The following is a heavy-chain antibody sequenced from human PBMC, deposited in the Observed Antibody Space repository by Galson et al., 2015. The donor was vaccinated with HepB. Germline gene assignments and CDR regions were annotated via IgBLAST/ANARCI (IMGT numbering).Heavy chain of an antibody. CDR2: ISSSSGSTI. J-gene: IGHJ4*02. V-gene: IGHV3-11*01. CDR3: ARDRGGYNYGPLQPFDY. Sequence: SLRLSCAATGFTFSDYYMSWIRQAPGKGLEWVAYISSSSGSTIYYADSVKGRFTISRDNAKNSLYLQMNSLRAEDTAVYYCARDRGGYNYGPLQPFDYWGQGTLVTVSS. CDR1: GFTFSDYY. D-gene: IGHD5-18*01.